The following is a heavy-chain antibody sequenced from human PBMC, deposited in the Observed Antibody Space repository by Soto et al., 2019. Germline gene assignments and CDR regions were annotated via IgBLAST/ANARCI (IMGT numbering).Heavy chain of an antibody. CDR2: ISAYNGNT. Sequence: QVQLVQYGAEVKKPGASVKVSCKASGYTFTSYGISWVRQAPGQGLEWMGWISAYNGNTNYAQKLQGRVTLTTDTSTSTAYMELRSLRSDDTAVYYCARSDSVWGRGDYFDYWGQGPLVTVSS. J-gene: IGHJ4*02. CDR3: ARSDSVWGRGDYFDY. D-gene: IGHD3-16*01. CDR1: GYTFTSYG. V-gene: IGHV1-18*01.